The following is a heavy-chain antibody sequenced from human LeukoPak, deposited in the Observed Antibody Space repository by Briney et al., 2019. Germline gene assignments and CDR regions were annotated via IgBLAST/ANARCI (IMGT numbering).Heavy chain of an antibody. CDR2: ISVSDGST. J-gene: IGHJ4*02. D-gene: IGHD2-2*01. CDR3: ARAMPSSTYYFDS. CDR1: GFTFRRFA. V-gene: IGHV3-23*01. Sequence: PGGSLKLSCAASGFTFRRFAMNWVRQAPGKGLEWVSVISVSDGSTYYADSVRGRFTISRDNSKNTLFLQLNGLRAEDTAIYYCARAMPSSTYYFDSWGQGTLVTVSS.